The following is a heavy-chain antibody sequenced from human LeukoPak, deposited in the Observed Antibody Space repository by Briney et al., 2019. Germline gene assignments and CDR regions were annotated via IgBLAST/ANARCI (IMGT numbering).Heavy chain of an antibody. CDR3: ARRVAVARRDAFDI. V-gene: IGHV1-18*01. Sequence: GASVKVSCKASGYTFTIYGISWVRQAPGQGLEWMGWISSYNGNTNYVQKLQSRVTMSTDTFTGTAYMELRGLRSDDSAVYYCARRVAVARRDAFDIWGQGTMVTVSS. J-gene: IGHJ3*02. CDR2: ISSYNGNT. D-gene: IGHD6-19*01. CDR1: GYTFTIYG.